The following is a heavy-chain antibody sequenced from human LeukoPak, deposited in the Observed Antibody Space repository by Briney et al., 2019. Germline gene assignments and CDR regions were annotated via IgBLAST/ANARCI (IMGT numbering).Heavy chain of an antibody. CDR2: IRPMNGDT. CDR3: GRGVQSFDP. CDR1: GGTFSSYA. V-gene: IGHV1-18*01. Sequence: ASVKVSCKASGGTFSSYAISWVRQAPGQGLEWMGRIRPMNGDTKYAQKFQDRVSITMDTSTTTAYMELRSLTSDDTAVYYCGRGVQSFDPWGQGTLVTVSS. J-gene: IGHJ5*02.